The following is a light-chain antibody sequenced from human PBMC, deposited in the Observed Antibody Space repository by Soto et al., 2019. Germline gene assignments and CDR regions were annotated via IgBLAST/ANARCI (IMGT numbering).Light chain of an antibody. V-gene: IGLV1-44*01. CDR3: AAWDDSLWV. CDR1: SSNIGSNT. J-gene: IGLJ3*02. CDR2: SNN. Sequence: QSVLPQPPSASGTPGPRVTISCSGSSSNIGSNTVNWYQQLPGTAPKLLIYSNNQRPSGVPDRFSGSKSGTSASLAISGLQSEDEADYYCAAWDDSLWVFGGGTKLTVL.